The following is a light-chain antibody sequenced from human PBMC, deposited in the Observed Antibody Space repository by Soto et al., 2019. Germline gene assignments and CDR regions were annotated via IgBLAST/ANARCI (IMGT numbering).Light chain of an antibody. CDR3: LQYNSYSRT. J-gene: IGKJ1*01. Sequence: DIQMTQSPSTLSASVGDRVTITCRADQNISNWLAWYQQKPGKVPNLLIYKASNLESGVPSRFSGSGSGAEFTLTISSLQPGDFATYYCLQYNSYSRTFGQGTRVEIK. V-gene: IGKV1-5*03. CDR1: QNISNW. CDR2: KAS.